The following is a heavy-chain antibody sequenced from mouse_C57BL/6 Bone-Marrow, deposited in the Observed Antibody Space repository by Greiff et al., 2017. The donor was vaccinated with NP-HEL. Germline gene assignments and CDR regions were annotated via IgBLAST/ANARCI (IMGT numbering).Heavy chain of an antibody. V-gene: IGHV1-76*01. CDR3: ARAGRLDY. CDR1: GYTFTDYY. J-gene: IGHJ2*01. Sequence: VQGVESGAELVRPGASVKLSCKASGYTFTDYYINWVKQRPGQGLEWIARIYPGSGNTYYNEKFKGKATLTAEKSSSTAYMQLSSLTSEDSAVYFCARAGRLDYWGQGTTLTVSS. CDR2: IYPGSGNT.